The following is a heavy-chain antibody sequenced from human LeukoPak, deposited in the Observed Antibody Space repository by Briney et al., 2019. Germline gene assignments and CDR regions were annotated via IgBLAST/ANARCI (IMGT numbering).Heavy chain of an antibody. J-gene: IGHJ3*02. V-gene: IGHV4-59*08. CDR2: IYNSGST. CDR3: ARSAIDAFDI. Sequence: PSETLSLTCAVYGGSFSGNYWSWIRQPPGKGLECIGYIYNSGSTNYNPSLKSRVSISVDTSKNQFSLKLSSVTAADTAVYYCARSAIDAFDIWGQGTMVTVSS. D-gene: IGHD6-25*01. CDR1: GGSFSGNY.